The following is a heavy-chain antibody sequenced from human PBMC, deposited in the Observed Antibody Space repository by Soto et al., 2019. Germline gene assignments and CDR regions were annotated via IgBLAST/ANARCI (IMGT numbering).Heavy chain of an antibody. Sequence: PGGSLRLSCAASGFTVSSNYMSWVRQAPGKGLEWVSVIYSGGSTYYADSVKGRFTISRDNSKNTLYLQMNSLRAEDTAVYYCACQTAVAYFDSWGQAPLVTVHS. CDR2: IYSGGST. CDR1: GFTVSSNY. CDR3: ACQTAVAYFDS. J-gene: IGHJ4*02. D-gene: IGHD6-19*01. V-gene: IGHV3-66*04.